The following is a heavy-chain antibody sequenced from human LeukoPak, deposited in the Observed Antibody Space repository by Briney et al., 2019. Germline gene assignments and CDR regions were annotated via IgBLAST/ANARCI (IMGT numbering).Heavy chain of an antibody. Sequence: SLRLSCAASGFTFDDYAMHWVRQAPGKGLEWVSGISWNSGSIGYADSVKGRFTISRDNAKNSLYLQINSLRAEDTALYYCAKVGYSYGSYQYFQHWGQGTLVTVSS. CDR1: GFTFDDYA. CDR3: AKVGYSYGSYQYFQH. D-gene: IGHD5-18*01. CDR2: ISWNSGSI. J-gene: IGHJ1*01. V-gene: IGHV3-9*01.